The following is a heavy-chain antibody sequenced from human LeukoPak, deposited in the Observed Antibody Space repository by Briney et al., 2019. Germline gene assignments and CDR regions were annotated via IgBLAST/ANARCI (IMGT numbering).Heavy chain of an antibody. J-gene: IGHJ4*02. CDR2: IYGGGST. CDR1: EFSVGSNY. V-gene: IGHV3-66*01. Sequence: GGSLRLSCAASEFSVGSNYMTWVRQAPGKGLEWVSLIYGGGSTYYADSVKGRFTISRDNSKNTLYLQMNSLRAEDTAVYYCAREPSGYHNTGGQGTLVTVSS. CDR3: AREPSGYHNT. D-gene: IGHD5-12*01.